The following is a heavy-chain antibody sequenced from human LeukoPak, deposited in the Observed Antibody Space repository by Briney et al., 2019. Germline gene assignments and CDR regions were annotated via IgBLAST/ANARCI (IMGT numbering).Heavy chain of an antibody. J-gene: IGHJ4*02. CDR3: VTGIEAAGTGDN. Sequence: SETLSLTCAVYVESFSGHYWTWIRQPPGKGLEWIGYIYYSGSTYYNPSLKSRVTISVDTSKNQFSLKLSSVTAADTAVYYCVTGIEAAGTGDNWGQGTLVTVSS. V-gene: IGHV4-34*09. D-gene: IGHD6-13*01. CDR1: VESFSGHY. CDR2: IYYSGST.